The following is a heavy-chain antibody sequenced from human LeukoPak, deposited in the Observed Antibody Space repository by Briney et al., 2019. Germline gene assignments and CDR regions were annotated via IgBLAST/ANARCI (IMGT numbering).Heavy chain of an antibody. V-gene: IGHV3-9*01. Sequence: GGSLRLSCAASGFTFDDYAMHWVRQAPGKGLEWVSGISWNSGSIGYADSVKGRFTISRDNAKNSLYLQMNSLRAEDTALYYCAKDVVAYYGMGVWGQGTTVTVSS. J-gene: IGHJ6*02. CDR1: GFTFDDYA. D-gene: IGHD2-15*01. CDR2: ISWNSGSI. CDR3: AKDVVAYYGMGV.